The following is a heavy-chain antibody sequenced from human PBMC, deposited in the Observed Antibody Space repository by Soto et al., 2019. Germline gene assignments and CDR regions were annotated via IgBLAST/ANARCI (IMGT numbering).Heavy chain of an antibody. CDR2: IKQDGSET. CDR1: GFTFSGFW. J-gene: IGHJ5*01. D-gene: IGHD6-19*01. V-gene: IGHV3-7*04. CDR3: AGGSGWXTDS. Sequence: GGSLRLSCAASGFTFSGFWMNWVRQAPGKGLEWVANIKQDGSETYYVDSLKGRFTISRDNAKNSLYLQMNNLRVEDTAVYYCAGGSGWXTDSWGQGTLVTVSS.